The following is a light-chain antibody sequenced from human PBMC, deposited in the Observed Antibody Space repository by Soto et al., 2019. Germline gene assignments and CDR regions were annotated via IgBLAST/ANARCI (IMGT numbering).Light chain of an antibody. CDR2: AAS. Sequence: DIQMTQSPSSLSASVGDRVTITCRASQSIINYLTWYQHNPGKAPKLLIHAASTLHSGIPSRFSGSGSGTDFTLTISSLQLDDFATYYCQHNYTTPGTFGQGTKVDIK. CDR1: QSIINY. CDR3: QHNYTTPGT. V-gene: IGKV1-39*01. J-gene: IGKJ2*02.